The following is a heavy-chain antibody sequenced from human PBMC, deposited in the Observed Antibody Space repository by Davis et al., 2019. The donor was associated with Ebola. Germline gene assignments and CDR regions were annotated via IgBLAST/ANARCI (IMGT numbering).Heavy chain of an antibody. V-gene: IGHV1-18*01. CDR3: ARVRLRRQFDY. J-gene: IGHJ4*02. CDR2: ISAYNGNT. D-gene: IGHD3-16*01. CDR1: GYTFTSYG. Sequence: ASVKVSCKASGYTFTSYGISWVRQAPGQGLEWMGWISAYNGNTNYAQKLQGRVTITRDTSASTAYMELRSLRSDDTAVYYCARVRLRRQFDYWGQGTLVTVSS.